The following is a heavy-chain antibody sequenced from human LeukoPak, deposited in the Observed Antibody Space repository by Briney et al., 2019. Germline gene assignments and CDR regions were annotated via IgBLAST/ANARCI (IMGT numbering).Heavy chain of an antibody. Sequence: ASVKVSCKASGYTFTSYDINWVRQATGQGLEWMGWMNPNSGSTGYAQKFQGRVTMTRNTSKSTAYMELRTLISEDTAVYYCARGGSLSGAHLGTWGQGTLVTVSS. CDR1: GYTFTSYD. V-gene: IGHV1-8*01. CDR2: MNPNSGST. CDR3: ARGGSLSGAHLGT. J-gene: IGHJ5*02. D-gene: IGHD3-10*01.